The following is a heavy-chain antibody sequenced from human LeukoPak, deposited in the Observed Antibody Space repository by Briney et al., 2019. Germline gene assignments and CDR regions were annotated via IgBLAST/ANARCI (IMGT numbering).Heavy chain of an antibody. D-gene: IGHD3-22*01. CDR1: GFTFSSYS. V-gene: IGHV3-21*04. CDR3: ARVRGHYYDTSPEGYFDS. CDR2: ISRSSSYV. J-gene: IGHJ4*02. Sequence: GGSLRLSCAASGFTFSSYSINWVRQAPGKGLEWVSSISRSSSYVYYADSVKGRFTISRDNAKNSLYLQMNSLRAEDTALYYCARVRGHYYDTSPEGYFDSWGQGTLVTVSS.